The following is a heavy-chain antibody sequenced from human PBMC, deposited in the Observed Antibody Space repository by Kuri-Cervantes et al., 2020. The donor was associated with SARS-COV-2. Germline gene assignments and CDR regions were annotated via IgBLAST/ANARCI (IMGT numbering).Heavy chain of an antibody. CDR2: IYYSGST. CDR1: GGSISSYY. Sequence: SETLSLTCTVSGGSISSYYWSWIRQPPGKGLERIGYIYYSGSTNYNPSLKSRVTISVDTSKNQFSLKLSSVTAADTAVYYCARRGAGSSSAAFDIWGQGTMVTVSS. V-gene: IGHV4-59*01. CDR3: ARRGAGSSSAAFDI. J-gene: IGHJ3*02. D-gene: IGHD6-6*01.